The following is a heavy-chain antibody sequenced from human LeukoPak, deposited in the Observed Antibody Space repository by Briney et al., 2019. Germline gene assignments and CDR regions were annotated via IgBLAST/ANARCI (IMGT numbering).Heavy chain of an antibody. CDR3: VRPQNVLLWFGELFFGMDV. Sequence: GGSLRLSCAASGFTFSSYEMNWVRQAPGKGLERVSYISSSGSTIYYADSVKGRLTISRDNAKNSLYLQMNSLRAEDTAVYYCVRPQNVLLWFGELFFGMDVWGQGTTVTVSS. D-gene: IGHD3-10*01. V-gene: IGHV3-48*03. J-gene: IGHJ6*02. CDR2: ISSSGSTI. CDR1: GFTFSSYE.